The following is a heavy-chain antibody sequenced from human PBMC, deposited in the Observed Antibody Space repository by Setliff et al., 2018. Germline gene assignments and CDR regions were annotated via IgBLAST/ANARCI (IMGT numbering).Heavy chain of an antibody. J-gene: IGHJ4*02. CDR3: AKGHYYDSSGYSFDY. CDR2: ISGSGGST. V-gene: IGHV3-23*01. CDR1: GFTFSSYA. D-gene: IGHD3-22*01. Sequence: GALRLSCAASGFTFSSYAMSWVRQAPGKGLEWVSAISGSGGSTYYADSVKGRFTISRDNSKNTLYLQMNSLRAEDTAVYYCAKGHYYDSSGYSFDYWGQGTLVTVSS.